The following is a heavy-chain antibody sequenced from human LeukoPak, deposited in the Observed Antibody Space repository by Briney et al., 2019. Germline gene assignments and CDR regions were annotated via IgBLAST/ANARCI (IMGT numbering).Heavy chain of an antibody. J-gene: IGHJ4*02. V-gene: IGHV4-39*01. CDR3: AAMVRGVIIASY. CDR1: VGSLTSSSYY. CDR2: INYSGST. D-gene: IGHD3-10*01. Sequence: SETLSLACTVSVGSLTSSSYYWGSIRQPPGNGLEWIGSINYSGSTDYNPSLNSRVTISVDTSKNQFSLKLCYVGAVDTAVCYCAAMVRGVIIASYWARRTLVTVSS.